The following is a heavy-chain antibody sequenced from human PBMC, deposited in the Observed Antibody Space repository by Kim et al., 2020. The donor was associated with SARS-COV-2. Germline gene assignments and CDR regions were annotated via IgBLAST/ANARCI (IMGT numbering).Heavy chain of an antibody. D-gene: IGHD2-15*01. V-gene: IGHV4-4*02. J-gene: IGHJ3*02. CDR3: ARAVSVVAAEFGAFDI. Sequence: SLKSRVTISVDKSKNQFSLKLSSVTAADTAVYYCARAVSVVAAEFGAFDIWGQGTMVTVSS.